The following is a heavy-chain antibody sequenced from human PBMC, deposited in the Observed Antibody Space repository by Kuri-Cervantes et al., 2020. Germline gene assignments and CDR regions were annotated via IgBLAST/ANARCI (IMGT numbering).Heavy chain of an antibody. CDR1: GDSISIYY. CDR3: ARVRIAAAGPRPLFDY. Sequence: SETLSLTCIVSGDSISIYYWSWIRQPPGKGLEWIGSIYHSGSTYYNPSLKSRVTISVDTSKTQFSLKLSSVTAADTAVYYCARVRIAAAGPRPLFDYWGQGTLVTVSS. V-gene: IGHV4-38-2*02. D-gene: IGHD6-13*01. CDR2: IYHSGST. J-gene: IGHJ4*02.